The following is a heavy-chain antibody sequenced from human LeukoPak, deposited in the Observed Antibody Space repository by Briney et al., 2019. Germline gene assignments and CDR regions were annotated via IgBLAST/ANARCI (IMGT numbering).Heavy chain of an antibody. CDR2: IIPIFGTA. J-gene: IGHJ3*02. Sequence: SVKVSCKASGGTFSSYAISWVRQAPGQGLEWMGGIIPIFGTANYAQKFQGRVTITTDESTSIAYMELSSLRSEDTAVYYCARVDVVVKRAFDIWGHGTMVTVSP. CDR3: ARVDVVVKRAFDI. V-gene: IGHV1-69*05. CDR1: GGTFSSYA. D-gene: IGHD3-22*01.